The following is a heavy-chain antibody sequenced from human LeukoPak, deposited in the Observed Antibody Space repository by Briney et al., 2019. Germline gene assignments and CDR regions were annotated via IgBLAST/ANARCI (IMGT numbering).Heavy chain of an antibody. Sequence: GGSLRLSCLASGYTFSSYSINWVRQAPGKGLEWVSSISVRSNYIYYADSVRGRFRISRDDARDSLYLQMNSLRAEDKAVYYCVRLRRNSDTSGFYYYYDFWGQGTLVTVPS. V-gene: IGHV3-21*01. J-gene: IGHJ4*02. D-gene: IGHD3-22*01. CDR1: GYTFSSYS. CDR3: VRLRRNSDTSGFYYYYDF. CDR2: ISVRSNYI.